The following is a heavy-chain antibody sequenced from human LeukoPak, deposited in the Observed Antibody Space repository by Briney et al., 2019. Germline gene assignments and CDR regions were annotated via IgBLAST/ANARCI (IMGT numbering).Heavy chain of an antibody. CDR1: GGSISSSSYY. D-gene: IGHD3-22*01. V-gene: IGHV4-39*07. CDR2: IYYSGST. CDR3: ASWGDSSGPLDY. J-gene: IGHJ4*02. Sequence: SETLSLTCTVSGGSISSSSYYWGWIRQPPGKGLEWIGSIYYSGSTYYNPSLKSRVTISVDTSKNQFSLKLSSVTAADTAVYYCASWGDSSGPLDYWGQGTLVTVSS.